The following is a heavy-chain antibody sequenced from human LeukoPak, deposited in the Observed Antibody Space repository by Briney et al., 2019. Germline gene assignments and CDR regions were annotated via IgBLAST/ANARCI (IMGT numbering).Heavy chain of an antibody. CDR1: GDSVSSSRYC. CDR3: ARVNIIVVPSANFDY. J-gene: IGHJ4*02. V-gene: IGHV4-39*07. CDR2: VHSSGNT. D-gene: IGHD2-2*01. Sequence: PSETLSLTCSVSGDSVSSSRYCWGWIRQPPGKGLEWIGSVHSSGNTYYNPSLKSRVTVSQDTSQNQFSLKLTSVTAADTAVYYCARVNIIVVPSANFDYWGQGSLVTVSS.